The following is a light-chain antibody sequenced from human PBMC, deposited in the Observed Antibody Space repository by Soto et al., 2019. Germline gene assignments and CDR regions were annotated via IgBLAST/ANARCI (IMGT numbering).Light chain of an antibody. J-gene: IGKJ5*01. V-gene: IGKV3-20*01. Sequence: EIVLTQSPGTLSLSPGERATLSCRASQSVSRKLAWYQQTRGQAPRLLIYGASSRATGIPDRFGGSGSGPDFTLTISRLEPEDFAVYYCQQYDSSPITFGQGTRLEIK. CDR3: QQYDSSPIT. CDR1: QSVSRK. CDR2: GAS.